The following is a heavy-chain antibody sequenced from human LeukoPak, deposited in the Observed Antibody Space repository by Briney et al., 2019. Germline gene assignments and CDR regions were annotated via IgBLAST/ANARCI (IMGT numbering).Heavy chain of an antibody. CDR3: AELGITMIGGV. V-gene: IGHV3-48*04. CDR1: GFTFSSYS. CDR2: ISSSSSTI. Sequence: GGSLRLSCAASGFTFSSYSMNGVRQAPGEGLEWVSYISSSSSTIYYADSVKGRFTISRDNAKNSLYLQINSLRAEDTAVYYCAELGITMIGGVWGKGTTVTISS. J-gene: IGHJ6*04. D-gene: IGHD3-10*02.